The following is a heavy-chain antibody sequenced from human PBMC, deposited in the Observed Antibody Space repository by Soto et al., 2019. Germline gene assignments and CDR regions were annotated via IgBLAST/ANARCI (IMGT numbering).Heavy chain of an antibody. Sequence: GGSLRLSCAASGFTFSSYSMNWVRQAPGKGLEWVSSISSSSSYIYYADSVKGRFTISRDNAKNSLYLQMNSLRAEDTAVYYCARICCAYYYDSSGYYDFVYRGQAILGTVFS. CDR1: GFTFSSYS. CDR3: ARICCAYYYDSSGYYDFVY. D-gene: IGHD3-22*01. J-gene: IGHJ4*02. CDR2: ISSSSSYI. V-gene: IGHV3-21*01.